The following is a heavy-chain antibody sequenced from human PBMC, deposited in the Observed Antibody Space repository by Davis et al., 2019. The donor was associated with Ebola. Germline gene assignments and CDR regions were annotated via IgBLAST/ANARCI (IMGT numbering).Heavy chain of an antibody. Sequence: GESLKISCAASGFTFSSYSMNWVRQAPGKGLEWVSSISSSSSYIYYADSVKGRFTISRDNAKNSLYLQMNSLRAEDTAVYYCAKAGSNVDYWGQGTLVTVSS. CDR3: AKAGSNVDY. CDR1: GFTFSSYS. CDR2: ISSSSSYI. V-gene: IGHV3-21*04. J-gene: IGHJ4*02. D-gene: IGHD6-13*01.